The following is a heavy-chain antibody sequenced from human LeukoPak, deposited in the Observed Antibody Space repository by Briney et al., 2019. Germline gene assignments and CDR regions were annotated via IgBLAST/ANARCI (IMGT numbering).Heavy chain of an antibody. V-gene: IGHV3-23*01. CDR3: AKTLVGATSGPDYYFVS. Sequence: AGGSLRLSCAPSGFTFINYAMTWVRQAPGKGREWVSAISGSGNSTYYPDSVKGRFSISRDNSKNTLYLQISSLRAEDTAVYYCAKTLVGATSGPDYYFVSWGQGTLVTVSS. CDR2: ISGSGNST. CDR1: GFTFINYA. J-gene: IGHJ4*02. D-gene: IGHD1-26*01.